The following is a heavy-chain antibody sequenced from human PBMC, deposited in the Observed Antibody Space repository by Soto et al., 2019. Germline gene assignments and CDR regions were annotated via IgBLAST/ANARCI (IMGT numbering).Heavy chain of an antibody. Sequence: VVSLRLSCAASGFTFSGHWMSWVRQAPGKGLEWVSYITSSSAYIYYAESVRGRFTISRDNAQNSVSLQMGNLRAEDTAVYYCTRDIPRTSFDYWGQGTLVTVSS. J-gene: IGHJ4*02. CDR3: TRDIPRTSFDY. D-gene: IGHD2-21*01. V-gene: IGHV3-21*01. CDR1: GFTFSGHW. CDR2: ITSSSAYI.